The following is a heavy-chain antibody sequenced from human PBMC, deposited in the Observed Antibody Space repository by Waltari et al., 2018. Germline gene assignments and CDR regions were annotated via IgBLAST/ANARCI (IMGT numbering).Heavy chain of an antibody. D-gene: IGHD6-13*01. Sequence: QLRLQESGPGLVKPSETLSLTCTVSGGSISSSSYYWGWIRQPPGKGLEWIGSIYYTGSTYYNPSLKSRVTISVDTSKNQFSLKLSSVTAADTAVYYCARDCSGSWYYCFDPWGQGTLVTVSS. J-gene: IGHJ5*02. V-gene: IGHV4-39*07. CDR1: GGSISSSSYY. CDR3: ARDCSGSWYYCFDP. CDR2: IYYTGST.